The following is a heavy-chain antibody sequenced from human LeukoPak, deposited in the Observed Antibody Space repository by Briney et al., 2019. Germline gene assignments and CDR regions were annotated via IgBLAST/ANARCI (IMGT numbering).Heavy chain of an antibody. V-gene: IGHV1-2*02. CDR2: INPNSGGT. CDR1: GYTFTGYY. Sequence: SSVKVSCKASGYTFTGYYMHWVRQAPGQGLVWMGWINPNSGGTNYAQKFQGRVTMTRDTSISTAYMELSRLRSDDTAVYYCAREEGEAAGPSYWGQGTLVTVSS. D-gene: IGHD6-13*01. J-gene: IGHJ4*02. CDR3: AREEGEAAGPSY.